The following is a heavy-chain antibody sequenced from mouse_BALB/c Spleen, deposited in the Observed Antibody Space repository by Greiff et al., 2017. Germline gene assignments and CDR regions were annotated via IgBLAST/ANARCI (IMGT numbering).Heavy chain of an antibody. CDR2: ISSGGST. CDR3: AREIRIYYYAMDY. Sequence: DVQLVESGGGLVKPGGSLKLSCAASGFTFSSYAMSWVRQTPEKRLEWVASISSGGSTYYPDSVKGRFTISRDNARNILYLQMSSLRSEDTAMYYCAREIRIYYYAMDYWGQGTSVTVSS. J-gene: IGHJ4*01. V-gene: IGHV5-6-5*01. CDR1: GFTFSSYA.